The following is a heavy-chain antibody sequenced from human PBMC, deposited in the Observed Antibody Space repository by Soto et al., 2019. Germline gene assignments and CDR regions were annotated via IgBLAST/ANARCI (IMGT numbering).Heavy chain of an antibody. CDR3: ARGCSGGTCFLFDI. CDR2: INPHSGGT. D-gene: IGHD2-15*01. Sequence: TVRVSCRTSGYTFTGYHIHWVRQAPGQGLEWMGWINPHSGGTNYAQEFRGRVTMTRDTSISTAYMEVNSLRSDDTAVYYCARGCSGGTCFLFDIWGQGTLVTVTS. J-gene: IGHJ5*02. CDR1: GYTFTGYH. V-gene: IGHV1-2*02.